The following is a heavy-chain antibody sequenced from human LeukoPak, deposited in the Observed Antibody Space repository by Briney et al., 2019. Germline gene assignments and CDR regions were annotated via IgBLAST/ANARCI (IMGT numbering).Heavy chain of an antibody. J-gene: IGHJ4*02. D-gene: IGHD3-10*01. CDR2: INSDGSST. Sequence: GGSLRLSCAASGFTFSSYWMHWVRQAPGKGLVWVSRINSDGSSTSYADSVKGRFTISRDNAKNTLYLQVNSLRAEDTAVYYCVSWWFGESDLLDYWGQGTLVTVSS. CDR3: VSWWFGESDLLDY. CDR1: GFTFSSYW. V-gene: IGHV3-74*01.